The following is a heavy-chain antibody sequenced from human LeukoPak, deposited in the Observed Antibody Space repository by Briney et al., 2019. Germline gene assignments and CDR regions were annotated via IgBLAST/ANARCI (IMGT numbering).Heavy chain of an antibody. J-gene: IGHJ5*02. CDR1: GASFSGYY. Sequence: KPSETLSLTCSVDGASFSGYYWGWIRQPPGKGLEWSGEINHSVSTNYNPSRKSRVTTSVDTSKHQFSLKPSSVTAADTAVYYCARGRGPFDPWGQGALVTVSS. CDR2: INHSVST. V-gene: IGHV4-34*01. D-gene: IGHD3-10*01. CDR3: ARGRGPFDP.